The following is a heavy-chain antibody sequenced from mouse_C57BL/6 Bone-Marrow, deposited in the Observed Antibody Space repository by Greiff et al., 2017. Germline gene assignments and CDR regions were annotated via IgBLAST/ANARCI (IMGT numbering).Heavy chain of an antibody. CDR2: IDPYDSYT. Sequence: QVQLQQPGAELVLPGASVTLSCKASGYTFTSSWMPWVKQRPGQGLEWIGEIDPYDSYTNYNHKFKGKSTLTVDKSSSAAYMQLSSLTSEDSAVYYCARWGYGCYWGRGTTLTVSS. V-gene: IGHV1-69*01. CDR3: ARWGYGCY. D-gene: IGHD3-1*01. CDR1: GYTFTSSW. J-gene: IGHJ2*01.